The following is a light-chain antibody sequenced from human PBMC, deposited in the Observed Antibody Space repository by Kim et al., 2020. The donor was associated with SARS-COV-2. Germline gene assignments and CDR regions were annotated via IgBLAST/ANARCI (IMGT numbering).Light chain of an antibody. CDR1: QSVSSY. V-gene: IGKV3-11*01. CDR2: DAS. J-gene: IGKJ5*01. Sequence: EIVLRQSPATLSLSPGERATLSCRASQSVSSYLAWYQQKPGQAPRLLIYDASNRATGIPARFSGSGSGTDFTLTISSLEPEDFVVYYCQQRSNWPITFGQGTRLEIK. CDR3: QQRSNWPIT.